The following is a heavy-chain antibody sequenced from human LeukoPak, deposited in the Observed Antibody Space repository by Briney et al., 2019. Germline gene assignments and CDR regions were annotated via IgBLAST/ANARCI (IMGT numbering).Heavy chain of an antibody. Sequence: GGSLRLSCAASGFTFRSDWMSWVRQAPGKGLEWVANIKEDGSERYYVDSVKGRFTISRDNAKNSLYLQMNSLRAEDTAVYYCARDLSPYDSSAYYDAFDIWGQGTMVTVYS. V-gene: IGHV3-7*01. CDR3: ARDLSPYDSSAYYDAFDI. CDR1: GFTFRSDW. D-gene: IGHD3-22*01. J-gene: IGHJ3*02. CDR2: IKEDGSER.